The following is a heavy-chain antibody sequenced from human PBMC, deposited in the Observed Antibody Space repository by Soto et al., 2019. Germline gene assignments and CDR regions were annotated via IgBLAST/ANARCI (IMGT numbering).Heavy chain of an antibody. CDR3: ARGSYYDFWSGYYSDYYYYMDV. CDR1: GYTFTSYG. J-gene: IGHJ6*03. V-gene: IGHV1-18*01. D-gene: IGHD3-3*01. CDR2: ISAYNGNT. Sequence: ASVKVSCKASGYTFTSYGISWVRQAPGQGLEWMGWISAYNGNTNYAQKLQGRVTMTTDTSTSTAYMELRSLRSDDTAVYYCARGSYYDFWSGYYSDYYYYMDVWGKGTTVTVSS.